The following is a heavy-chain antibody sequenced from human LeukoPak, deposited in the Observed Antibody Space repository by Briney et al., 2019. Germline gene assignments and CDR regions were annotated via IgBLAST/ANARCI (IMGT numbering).Heavy chain of an antibody. CDR2: INPSGGST. CDR3: ARDYGDYVLDYYFDY. CDR1: GYTFTSYY. Sequence: GASVKVSCKASGYTFTSYYMHWVRQAPGQGLEWMGIINPSGGSTSYAQKFQGRVTMTRDMSTSTVYMELSSLRSEDTAVYYCARDYGDYVLDYYFDYWGQGTLVTVSS. J-gene: IGHJ4*02. D-gene: IGHD4-17*01. V-gene: IGHV1-46*01.